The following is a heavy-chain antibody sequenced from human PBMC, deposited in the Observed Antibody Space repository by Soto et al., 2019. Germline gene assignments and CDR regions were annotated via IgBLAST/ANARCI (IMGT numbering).Heavy chain of an antibody. Sequence: QVQLVQSGAEVKKPGASVKVSCKASGYTFTSYAMHWVRQAPGQRLEWMGWINAGNGNTKYSQKFQGRVTITRDTSASTAYMELSSLRSEDTAVYYCARIFIAAAGTRGFGFDPWGQGTLVTVSS. CDR1: GYTFTSYA. J-gene: IGHJ5*02. D-gene: IGHD6-13*01. V-gene: IGHV1-3*01. CDR2: INAGNGNT. CDR3: ARIFIAAAGTRGFGFDP.